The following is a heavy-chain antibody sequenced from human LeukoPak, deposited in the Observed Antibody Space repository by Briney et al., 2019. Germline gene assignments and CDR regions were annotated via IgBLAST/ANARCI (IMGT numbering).Heavy chain of an antibody. J-gene: IGHJ4*02. CDR2: IYYGWNT. V-gene: IGHV4-39*01. CDR3: ARLHPGGGDDY. CDR1: GGSLNRNTYR. Sequence: PSETLSLTCTVSGGSLNRNTYRWGWIRQPPGKGLEWIGQIYYGWNTEYNPSLRSRVTISVDTSKNQFSLKLNSVTAPDTAIYYRARLHPGGGDDYWGQGILVTVSS. D-gene: IGHD2-8*02.